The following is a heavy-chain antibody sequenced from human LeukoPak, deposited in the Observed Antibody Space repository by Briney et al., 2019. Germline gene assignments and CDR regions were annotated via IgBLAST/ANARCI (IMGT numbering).Heavy chain of an antibody. J-gene: IGHJ4*02. CDR1: GFTFNTYT. V-gene: IGHV3-48*01. Sequence: GSLRLSCAASGFTFNTYTMNWVRQAPGKGLEWVSYISGSSGIIDYADSVRGRFTISRDNAKNTLFLQMNSLRAEDSAVYYCATDRERDPSVYYLVGGQGTLITVSS. CDR2: ISGSSGII. CDR3: ATDRERDPSVYYLV. D-gene: IGHD3-22*01.